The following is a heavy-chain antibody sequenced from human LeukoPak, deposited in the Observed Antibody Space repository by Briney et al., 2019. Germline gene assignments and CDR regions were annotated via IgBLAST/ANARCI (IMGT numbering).Heavy chain of an antibody. D-gene: IGHD6-19*01. CDR2: IYASGGA. Sequence: SETLSLTCAVSGGSVSGHYWDWIRQPPGKGLEWMGYIYASGGANYNPSLKSRVTISLDSSENRFSLKPTSVTAADTAVYYCAREAPGGSGWTYFDYWGQGSLVTVSS. CDR1: GGSVSGHY. CDR3: AREAPGGSGWTYFDY. J-gene: IGHJ4*02. V-gene: IGHV4-59*02.